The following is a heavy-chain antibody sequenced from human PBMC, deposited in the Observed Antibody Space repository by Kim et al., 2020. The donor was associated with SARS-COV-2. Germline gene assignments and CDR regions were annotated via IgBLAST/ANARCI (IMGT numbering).Heavy chain of an antibody. CDR3: ARDSSSWYRRNWFDP. Sequence: QKLQGRVTMTPDTSTSTAYMELRSLRSDDTAVYYCARDSSSWYRRNWFDPWGQGTLVTVSS. D-gene: IGHD6-13*01. V-gene: IGHV1-18*01. J-gene: IGHJ5*02.